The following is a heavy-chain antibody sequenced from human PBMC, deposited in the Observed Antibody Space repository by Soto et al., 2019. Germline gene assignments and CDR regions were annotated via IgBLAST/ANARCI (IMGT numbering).Heavy chain of an antibody. J-gene: IGHJ6*02. CDR2: ISDSGGRT. CDR3: ATQTYSGASHGHADLDV. Sequence: PGGSLRLSCAASGFTFRTYAMCWVRQAPGKGLEWVSAISDSGGRTYYADSVQGRFTISRDNSKNTLFLQMSSLRAEDTAIYYCATQTYSGASHGHADLDVWGQGTTVTVSS. V-gene: IGHV3-23*01. CDR1: GFTFRTYA. D-gene: IGHD2-21*01.